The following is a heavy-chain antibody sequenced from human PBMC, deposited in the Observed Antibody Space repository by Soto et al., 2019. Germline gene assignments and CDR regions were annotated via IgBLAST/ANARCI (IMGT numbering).Heavy chain of an antibody. V-gene: IGHV1-18*01. D-gene: IGHD1-7*01. CDR1: GYTFTSYG. J-gene: IGHJ6*02. CDR2: ISAYNSNT. CDR3: ASVITGTTFYYYYGMDV. Sequence: QVQLVQSGAEVKKPGASVKVSCKASGYTFTSYGINWVRQAPGQGLEWMGWISAYNSNTNYAQKLQGRVTMTPDTSTSTAYTELRSLRSDDTAVYYCASVITGTTFYYYYGMDVWGQGTTVTVSS.